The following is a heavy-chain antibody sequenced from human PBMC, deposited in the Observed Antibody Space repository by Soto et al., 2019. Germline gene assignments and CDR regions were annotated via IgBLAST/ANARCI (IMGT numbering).Heavy chain of an antibody. Sequence: GGSLRLSCAASGFTFSDYYMSWIRQAPGKGLEWVSYISSRASTIYYADSVKGRFTISRDNAKNSLYLQMNSLRAEDTAVYYCARDRYDFWSGYPRENFDYWGQGTLVTVSS. D-gene: IGHD3-3*01. CDR1: GFTFSDYY. V-gene: IGHV3-11*01. CDR3: ARDRYDFWSGYPRENFDY. J-gene: IGHJ4*02. CDR2: ISSRASTI.